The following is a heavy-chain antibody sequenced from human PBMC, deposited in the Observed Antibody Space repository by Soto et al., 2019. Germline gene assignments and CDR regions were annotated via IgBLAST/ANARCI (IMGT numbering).Heavy chain of an antibody. CDR2: ISSSGSTI. D-gene: IGHD6-19*01. Sequence: VQLVESGGGVVQPGRSLRLSCAASGFTFSSYAMHWVRQAPGKGLEWVSYISSSGSTIYYADSVKGRFTISRDNAKNSLYLQMNSLRAEDTAVYYCARARSSGWYGRGGYYFDYWGQGTLVTVSS. CDR3: ARARSSGWYGRGGYYFDY. CDR1: GFTFSSYA. V-gene: IGHV3-48*04. J-gene: IGHJ4*02.